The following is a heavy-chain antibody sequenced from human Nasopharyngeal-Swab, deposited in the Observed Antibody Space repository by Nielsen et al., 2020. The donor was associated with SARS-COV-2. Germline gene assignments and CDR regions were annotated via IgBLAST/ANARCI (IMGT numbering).Heavy chain of an antibody. CDR3: ARTDIVVVPAATTPRKDGMDV. CDR1: GGSFSGYY. V-gene: IGHV4-34*12. Sequence: SETLSLTCAVYGGSFSGYYWSWIRQPPGKGLEWIGEIIHSGSTNYNPSLKSRVTISVDTSKNQFSLKLSSVTAADTAVYYCARTDIVVVPAATTPRKDGMDVWGQGTTVTVSS. J-gene: IGHJ6*02. D-gene: IGHD2-2*01. CDR2: IIHSGST.